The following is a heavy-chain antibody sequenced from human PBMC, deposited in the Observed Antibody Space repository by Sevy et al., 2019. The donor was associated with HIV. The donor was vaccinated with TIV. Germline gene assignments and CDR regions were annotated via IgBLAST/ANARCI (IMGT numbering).Heavy chain of an antibody. J-gene: IGHJ6*02. CDR2: ISYDGSNK. Sequence: GGSLRLSCAASGFTFSSYGMHWVRQAPGKGLEWVAVISYDGSNKYYADSVKGRFTISRDNSKNRLYLQMNSLRAEDTAVYYCASFGYSYGSVDYYYGMDVWGQGTTVTVSS. V-gene: IGHV3-30*03. CDR1: GFTFSSYG. D-gene: IGHD5-18*01. CDR3: ASFGYSYGSVDYYYGMDV.